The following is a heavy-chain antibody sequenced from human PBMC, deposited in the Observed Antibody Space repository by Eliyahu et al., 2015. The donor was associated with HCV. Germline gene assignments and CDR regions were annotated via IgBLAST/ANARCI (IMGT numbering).Heavy chain of an antibody. D-gene: IGHD1-1*01. J-gene: IGHJ2*01. Sequence: EVQLLESGGGLVQRGGSLXLSCAASGXTFXNYAMTWVXQAPGKGLEWVSAISDSGTNTYXADSVKGRFTISRDNSKNTLYLQVNSLRDEDTAVFYCAKDRAVGTLWHFDLWGRGTLVTVSS. V-gene: IGHV3-23*01. CDR1: GXTFXNYA. CDR2: ISDSGTNT. CDR3: AKDRAVGTLWHFDL.